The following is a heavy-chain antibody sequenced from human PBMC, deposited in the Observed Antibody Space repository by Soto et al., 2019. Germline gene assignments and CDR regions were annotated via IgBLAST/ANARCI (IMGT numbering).Heavy chain of an antibody. CDR3: ARGGFCTSTSCYDDFYRGMDV. CDR1: GYTFTSYA. J-gene: IGHJ6*02. Sequence: ASVKVSCKSSGYTFTSYAINWVRQAPGQGLEWMGWISPYNGNTNYAQKLQGRVTMTTDTSTSTAYMELRSLRSDDTAVYYCARGGFCTSTSCYDDFYRGMDVWGQGTTVTVSS. D-gene: IGHD2-2*01. V-gene: IGHV1-18*04. CDR2: ISPYNGNT.